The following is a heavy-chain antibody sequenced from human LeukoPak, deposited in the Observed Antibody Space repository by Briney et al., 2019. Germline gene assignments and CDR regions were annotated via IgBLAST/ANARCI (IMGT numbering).Heavy chain of an antibody. CDR3: AKDGQYSSSSPYYXDY. CDR1: GFTFKSYW. J-gene: IGHJ4*02. D-gene: IGHD6-6*01. V-gene: IGHV3-23*01. CDR2: ISGSGGST. Sequence: PGGSLRLSCAASGFTFKSYWMYWVRQAPGKGLEWVSAISGSGGSTYYADSVKGRFTISRDNSKNTLYLQMNSLRAEDTAVYYCAKDGQYSSSSPYYXDYXXQGTLVTVSX.